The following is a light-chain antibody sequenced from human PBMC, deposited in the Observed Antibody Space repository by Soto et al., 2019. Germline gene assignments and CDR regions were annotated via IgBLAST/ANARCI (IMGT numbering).Light chain of an antibody. CDR2: EVS. Sequence: QSALTHPPAASDSPGQSVTISCTGTSSDVGGYNYVSWYQQHPGKAPKLMIYEVSKRPSGVPDRFSGSRSGNTASLTVSGLQAEDEADYYCSSYAGSTVVFGGGTKLTFL. V-gene: IGLV2-8*01. J-gene: IGLJ2*01. CDR1: SSDVGGYNY. CDR3: SSYAGSTVV.